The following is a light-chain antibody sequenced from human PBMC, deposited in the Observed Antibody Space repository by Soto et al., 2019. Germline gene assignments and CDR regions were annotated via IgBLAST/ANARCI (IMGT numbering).Light chain of an antibody. V-gene: IGKV1-39*01. CDR1: QRISTH. CDR2: AAY. Sequence: DSQMSKSPSSLSASVGDTITITCRASQRISTHLNWYQQKPGKAPNLLIYAAYNLQSGIPSRFSGSGSGTDFTLTISSLQPEDFATYYCQQSYSTPLTFGGGTKVDIK. J-gene: IGKJ4*01. CDR3: QQSYSTPLT.